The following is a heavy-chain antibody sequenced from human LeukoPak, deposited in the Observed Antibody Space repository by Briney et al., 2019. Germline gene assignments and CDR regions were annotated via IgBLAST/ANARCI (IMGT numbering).Heavy chain of an antibody. CDR3: ARGLGDDYVWGSYRVEFDY. D-gene: IGHD3-16*02. CDR2: IKQDGSEK. J-gene: IGHJ4*02. CDR1: GFTFSSYW. V-gene: IGHV3-7*01. Sequence: PGGSLRLSCAASGFTFSSYWMSWVRQAPGKGLEWVANIKQDGSEKYYVDSVKGRFTISRDNAKNSLYLQMNSLRAEDTAVYYCARGLGDDYVWGSYRVEFDYWGQGTLVTVSS.